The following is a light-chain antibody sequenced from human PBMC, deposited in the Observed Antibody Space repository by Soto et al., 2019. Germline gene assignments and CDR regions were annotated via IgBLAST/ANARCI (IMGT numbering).Light chain of an antibody. J-gene: IGLJ2*01. V-gene: IGLV2-14*01. CDR3: SAYTTTSTWV. CDR2: DVS. Sequence: QSALTQPASVSGSPGQSITISCAGTITDFGHDHVSWFQQHPGKAPKLIIYDVSSRPSGVSNRFSGSKSDDTASLTISGLQAEDEADYYCSAYTTTSTWVFGGGTKVTV. CDR1: ITDFGHDH.